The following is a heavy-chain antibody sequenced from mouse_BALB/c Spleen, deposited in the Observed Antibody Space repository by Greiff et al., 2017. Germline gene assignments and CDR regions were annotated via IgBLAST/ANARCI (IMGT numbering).Heavy chain of an antibody. V-gene: IGHV5-4*02. J-gene: IGHJ4*01. CDR2: ISDGGSYT. Sequence: DVKLVESGGGLVKPGGSLKLSCAASGFTFSDYYMYWVRQTPEKRLEWVATISDGGSYTYYPDSVKGRFTISRDNAKNNLYLQMSSLKSEDTAMYYCAREYYGYSAMDYWGQGTSDTVSS. D-gene: IGHD1-2*01. CDR1: GFTFSDYY. CDR3: AREYYGYSAMDY.